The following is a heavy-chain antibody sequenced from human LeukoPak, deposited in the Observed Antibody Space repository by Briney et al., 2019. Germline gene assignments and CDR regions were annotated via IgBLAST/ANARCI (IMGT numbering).Heavy chain of an antibody. CDR3: ARQRPPHKHDY. Sequence: SETLSLTCTVSGGSISSSSYYWGWIRQPPGKGLEWIGSIYYSGSTYYNPSLKSRVTISVDTSKNQFSLKLSSVTAADTAVYYCARQRPPHKHDYWGQGTLVTVSS. CDR2: IYYSGST. D-gene: IGHD6-6*01. J-gene: IGHJ4*02. V-gene: IGHV4-39*01. CDR1: GGSISSSSYY.